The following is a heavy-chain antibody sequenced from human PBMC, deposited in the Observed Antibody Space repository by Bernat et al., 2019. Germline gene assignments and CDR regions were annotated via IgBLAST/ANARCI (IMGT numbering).Heavy chain of an antibody. CDR2: IYPGDSDT. CDR1: GYSFTSYW. CDR3: ARHSSGWSSEGEDDY. Sequence: EVQLVQSGAEVKKPGESLKISCKGSGYSFTSYWIGWVRQMPGKGLEWMGIIYPGDSDTRYSPSFQGQVTIAADKSISTAYLQLSSLKASDTAMYYGARHSSGWSSEGEDDYWGQGTLVTVSS. D-gene: IGHD6-19*01. J-gene: IGHJ4*02. V-gene: IGHV5-51*01.